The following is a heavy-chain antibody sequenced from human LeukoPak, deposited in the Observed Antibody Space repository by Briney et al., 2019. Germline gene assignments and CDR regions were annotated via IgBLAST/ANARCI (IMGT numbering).Heavy chain of an antibody. J-gene: IGHJ4*02. D-gene: IGHD3-10*01. CDR3: ASDGSPDYYGSGSYNY. V-gene: IGHV3-48*03. CDR1: GFTFSSFE. CDR2: ISSRGSTI. Sequence: GGSLRLSCAASGFTFSSFEMNWVRQAPGKGLEWVSYISSRGSTIYYADSVKGRFTISRDNAKNSLYLQMKSLRAEDTAVYYCASDGSPDYYGSGSYNYWGQGTLVTASS.